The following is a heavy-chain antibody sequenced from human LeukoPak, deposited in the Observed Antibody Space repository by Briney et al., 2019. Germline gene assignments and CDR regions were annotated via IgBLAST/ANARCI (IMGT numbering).Heavy chain of an antibody. CDR1: GYTFTGYY. CDR2: INPNSGGT. D-gene: IGHD1-26*01. Sequence: ASVKVSCKASGYTFTGYYMPWVRQAPGQGLEWMGRINPNSGGTNYAQKFQGRVTMTRDTSISTAYMELSRLRSDDTAVYYCAREIVEATAFGYWGQGTLVTVSS. CDR3: AREIVEATAFGY. V-gene: IGHV1-2*06. J-gene: IGHJ4*02.